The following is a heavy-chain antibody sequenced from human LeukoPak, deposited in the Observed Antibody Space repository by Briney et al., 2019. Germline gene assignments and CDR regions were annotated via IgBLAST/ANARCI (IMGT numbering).Heavy chain of an antibody. V-gene: IGHV1-2*04. J-gene: IGHJ4*02. Sequence: ASVKVSCKASGYTFTGYYMHWVRQAPGQGLEWMGWINPNSGGTNYAQKFQGWVTMTRDTSISTAYMGLSSLRSEDTAVYYCARGGLAYFDYWGQGTLVTVSS. CDR3: ARGGLAYFDY. CDR2: INPNSGGT. D-gene: IGHD6-19*01. CDR1: GYTFTGYY.